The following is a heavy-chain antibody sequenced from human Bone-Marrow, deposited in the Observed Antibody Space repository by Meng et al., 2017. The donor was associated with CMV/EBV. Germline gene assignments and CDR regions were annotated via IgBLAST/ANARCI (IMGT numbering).Heavy chain of an antibody. V-gene: IGHV4-4*07. CDR1: SISSYY. J-gene: IGHJ4*02. CDR3: ARDYYDFWSGYYKSGGYDY. Sequence: SISSYYWSWIRQPAGKGLEWIVRIYTSGSTNYNPSLKSRVTMSVDTSKNQFSLKLSSVTAADTAVYYCARDYYDFWSGYYKSGGYDYWGQGTLVTVSS. CDR2: IYTSGST. D-gene: IGHD3-3*01.